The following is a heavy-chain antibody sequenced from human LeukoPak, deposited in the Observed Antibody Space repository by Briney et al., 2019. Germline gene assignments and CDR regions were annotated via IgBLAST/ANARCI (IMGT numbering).Heavy chain of an antibody. Sequence: GGSLRLSCAASGFTFSSYGMHWVRKAPGKGLEWVAFIRYDGSNKYYADSVKGRFTISRDNSKNTLYLQMTSLRAEDTAVYYCAKDSNYDYVWGSYRPKGDAFDIWGQGTMVTVSS. CDR1: GFTFSSYG. D-gene: IGHD3-16*02. CDR3: AKDSNYDYVWGSYRPKGDAFDI. J-gene: IGHJ3*02. CDR2: IRYDGSNK. V-gene: IGHV3-30*02.